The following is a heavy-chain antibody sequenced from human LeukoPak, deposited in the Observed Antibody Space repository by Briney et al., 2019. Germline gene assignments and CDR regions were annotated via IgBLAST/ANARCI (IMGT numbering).Heavy chain of an antibody. Sequence: GGSLRLSCAASGFNFATYAKGWVRQAPGKGLEWVSSLSGSGDTTYYADSVKGRFTISRDNSNNTLYLQMNSLRAEDTALYYCAKDRSLTLPTFERSGYYYYWGQGTLVTVSS. CDR1: GFNFATYA. V-gene: IGHV3-23*01. CDR3: AKDRSLTLPTFERSGYYYY. D-gene: IGHD3-22*01. CDR2: LSGSGDTT. J-gene: IGHJ4*02.